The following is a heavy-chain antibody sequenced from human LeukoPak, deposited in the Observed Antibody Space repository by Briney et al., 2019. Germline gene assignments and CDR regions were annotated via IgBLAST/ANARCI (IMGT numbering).Heavy chain of an antibody. CDR2: INGGGDGT. V-gene: IGHV3-23*01. D-gene: IGHD6-13*01. CDR1: GLTFSAYV. J-gene: IGHJ4*02. CDR3: AKGGIPAGPGY. Sequence: GGSLSLSCAASGLTFSAYVINWVRQAPGKGLEWVSTINGGGDGTYYADSVRGRITVSRDNSRNTLYLQMNFLGVEDTAVYYCAKGGIPAGPGYLGQGTLVTVSS.